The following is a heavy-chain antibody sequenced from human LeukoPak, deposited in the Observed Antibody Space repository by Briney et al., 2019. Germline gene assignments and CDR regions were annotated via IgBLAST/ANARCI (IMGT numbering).Heavy chain of an antibody. J-gene: IGHJ4*02. D-gene: IGHD4/OR15-4a*01. V-gene: IGHV3-7*01. Sequence: PGGSLRLSCAASGFRFNTFWMSWVRQAPGKGLEWVANIKQDGNEKYYADSVKGRFTIPRDNGKNSLDLQMNSLRADDTAFYYCARDTLGEGEDANYAVYYFDYWGQGTVVTVSS. CDR1: GFRFNTFW. CDR2: IKQDGNEK. CDR3: ARDTLGEGEDANYAVYYFDY.